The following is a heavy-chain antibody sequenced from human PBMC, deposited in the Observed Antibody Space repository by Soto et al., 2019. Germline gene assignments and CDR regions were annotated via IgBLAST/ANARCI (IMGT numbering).Heavy chain of an antibody. CDR2: INPNSGGT. CDR3: TRGHVDLHNWFDP. V-gene: IGHV1-2*04. CDR1: GYTFTDYY. D-gene: IGHD2-15*01. J-gene: IGHJ5*02. Sequence: EASVKVSCKASGYTFTDYYIHWVRQAPGQGLEWMGWINPNSGGTNYAQNFQGWVTMTRDTSIGTSYMELRRLKSDDTAVYYCTRGHVDLHNWFDPWGQGTLVTSPQ.